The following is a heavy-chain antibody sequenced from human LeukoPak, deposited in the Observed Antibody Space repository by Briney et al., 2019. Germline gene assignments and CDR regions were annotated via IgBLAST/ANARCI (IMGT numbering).Heavy chain of an antibody. CDR2: ISGSGGST. CDR1: GFTFSSYG. J-gene: IGHJ3*02. D-gene: IGHD3-22*01. Sequence: GGSLRLSCAASGFTFSSYGMSWVRQAPGKGLEWVSAISGSGGSTYYADSVKDRFTISRDNSKNTLYLQMNSLRAEDTAVYYCAKDHYYYDTTGEAFDIWGQGTMVTVSS. V-gene: IGHV3-23*01. CDR3: AKDHYYYDTTGEAFDI.